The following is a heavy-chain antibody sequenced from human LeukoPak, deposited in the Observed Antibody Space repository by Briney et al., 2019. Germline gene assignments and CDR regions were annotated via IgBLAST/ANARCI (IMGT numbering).Heavy chain of an antibody. CDR2: ISNTGT. CDR1: GGSIGGYY. D-gene: IGHD4-23*01. Sequence: SETLSLTCSVSGGSIGGYYWSLIRHPPGKELEWVGYISNTGTNYNPSLKSRATMSVDTSKNQFSLMLRSATAADTAIYYCARSDSHGGNPFDAFDIWSQGTVVAVSS. V-gene: IGHV4-4*08. CDR3: ARSDSHGGNPFDAFDI. J-gene: IGHJ3*02.